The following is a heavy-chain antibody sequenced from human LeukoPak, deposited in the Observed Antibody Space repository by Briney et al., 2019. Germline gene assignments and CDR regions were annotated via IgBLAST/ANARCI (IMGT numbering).Heavy chain of an antibody. Sequence: ASVKVSCKASGYTFTSYGISWVRQAPGQGLEWMGWISAYNGNTNYAQKLQDRVTMTTDTSTSTAYMELRSLRSDDTAVYYCARDRALDDYYYGMDVWGQGTTVTVSS. CDR2: ISAYNGNT. CDR1: GYTFTSYG. CDR3: ARDRALDDYYYGMDV. V-gene: IGHV1-18*01. D-gene: IGHD1-1*01. J-gene: IGHJ6*02.